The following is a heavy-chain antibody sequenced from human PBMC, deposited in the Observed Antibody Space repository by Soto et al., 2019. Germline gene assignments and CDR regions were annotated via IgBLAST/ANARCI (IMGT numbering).Heavy chain of an antibody. CDR2: IYYSGST. CDR1: GGSISSYY. Sequence: PSETLSLTCTVSGGSISSYYWGWIRQPPGKGLEWIGYIYYSGSTNYNPSLKSRVTISVDTSKNQFSLKLSSVTAADTAVYYCAGHGYFDLQYYFDYWGQGTLVTVSS. D-gene: IGHD3-9*01. V-gene: IGHV4-59*08. J-gene: IGHJ4*02. CDR3: AGHGYFDLQYYFDY.